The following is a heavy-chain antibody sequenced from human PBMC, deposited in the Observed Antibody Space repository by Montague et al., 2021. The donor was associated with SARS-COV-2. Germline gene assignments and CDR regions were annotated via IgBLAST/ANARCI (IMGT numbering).Heavy chain of an antibody. J-gene: IGHJ6*02. D-gene: IGHD1-1*01. V-gene: IGHV6-1*01. CDR2: TYYRSKWYN. CDR3: TSGREGNYNVMDV. CDR1: GDSVSNNSAT. Sequence: CAISGDSVSNNSATWNWVRQSPSRGLEWLGRTYYRSKWYNDYAVSVRGRVTTNPDTSKNQFSLQLNSVTPEDTARYYCTSGREGNYNVMDVWGQGTTVTVSS.